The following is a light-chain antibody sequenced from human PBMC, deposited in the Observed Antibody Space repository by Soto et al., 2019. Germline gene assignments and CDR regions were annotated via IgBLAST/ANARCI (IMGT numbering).Light chain of an antibody. J-gene: IGKJ4*01. V-gene: IGKV3-15*01. Sequence: EVVMTQSPATVSVSPGEGVTLSCRASQTISNDLAWYQQKPGQAPRLLIYGASTRATGVPARFSGGGSGTEFTLTISSLQSEDFAFYYCQQNNKWPPVTFGGGTKVDNK. CDR2: GAS. CDR1: QTISND. CDR3: QQNNKWPPVT.